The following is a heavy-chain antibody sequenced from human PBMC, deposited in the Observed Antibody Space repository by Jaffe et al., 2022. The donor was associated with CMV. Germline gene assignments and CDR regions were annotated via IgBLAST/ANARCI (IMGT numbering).Heavy chain of an antibody. J-gene: IGHJ5*02. CDR2: ISSSGSTI. Sequence: EVQLVESGGGLVQPGGSLRLSCAASGFTFSSYEMNWVRQAPGKGLEWVSYISSSGSTIYYADSVKGRFTISRDNAKNSLYLQMNSLRAEDTAVYYCARARGAAGGWFDPWGQGTLVTVSS. CDR3: ARARGAAGGWFDP. V-gene: IGHV3-48*03. CDR1: GFTFSSYE. D-gene: IGHD2-15*01.